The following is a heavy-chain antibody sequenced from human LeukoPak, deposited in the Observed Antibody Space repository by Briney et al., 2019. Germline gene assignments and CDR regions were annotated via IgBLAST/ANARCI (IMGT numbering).Heavy chain of an antibody. CDR3: ARDPYSGSYGDYYYYYMDV. V-gene: IGHV3-15*01. CDR1: GFTFTNAW. Sequence: AGGSLRLSCAASGFTFTNAWMNWVRQAPGKGLEWVGRIKSKTDGGTADYAAPVKGRFTISRDNAKNSLYLQMNSLRPEDTAVYYCARDPYSGSYGDYYYYYMDVWGKGTTVTISS. D-gene: IGHD1-26*01. J-gene: IGHJ6*03. CDR2: IKSKTDGGTA.